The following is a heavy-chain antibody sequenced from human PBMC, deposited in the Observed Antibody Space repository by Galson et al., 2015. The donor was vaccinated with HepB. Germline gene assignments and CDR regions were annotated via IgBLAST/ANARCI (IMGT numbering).Heavy chain of an antibody. J-gene: IGHJ6*03. CDR3: ARGGWSAYYMDV. V-gene: IGHV1-2*02. D-gene: IGHD3-3*01. CDR1: AYTFTGYY. Sequence: SVKVSCKASAYTFTGYYLHWVRQAPGQGLEWMGWINPNSGGANYAQKFQGRATMTRDTSISTAYMELSRLRSDDTAVYYCARGGWSAYYMDVWGKGTTVTVSS. CDR2: INPNSGGA.